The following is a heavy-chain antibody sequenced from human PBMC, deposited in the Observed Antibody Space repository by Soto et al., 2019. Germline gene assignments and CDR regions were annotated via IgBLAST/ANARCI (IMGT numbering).Heavy chain of an antibody. CDR2: INPSGGST. D-gene: IGHD1-1*01. CDR1: GYTFTSYY. V-gene: IGHV1-46*01. CDR3: ARSQHNNPYYYGMDV. J-gene: IGHJ6*02. Sequence: ASVKVSCKASGYTFTSYYMHWVRQAPGQGLEWMGIINPSGGSTSYAQKFQGRVTMTRDTSTSTGYMELSSLRSEDTAVYYCARSQHNNPYYYGMDVWGQGTTVTVSS.